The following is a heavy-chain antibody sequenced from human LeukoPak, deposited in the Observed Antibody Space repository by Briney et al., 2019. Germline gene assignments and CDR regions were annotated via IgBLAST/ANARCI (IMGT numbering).Heavy chain of an antibody. CDR1: GFSFSDYG. CDR3: ARDRPTLTGYYPFDY. Sequence: PGGSLRLSCAASGFSFSDYGMHWVRQAPGKGLEWVTFIEYDGSNEYYVDSVKGRFTFSRDNSKKTLSLQMNSLRAEDTAVYYCARDRPTLTGYYPFDYWGQGTLVTVSS. CDR2: IEYDGSNE. J-gene: IGHJ4*02. V-gene: IGHV3-30*12. D-gene: IGHD3-9*01.